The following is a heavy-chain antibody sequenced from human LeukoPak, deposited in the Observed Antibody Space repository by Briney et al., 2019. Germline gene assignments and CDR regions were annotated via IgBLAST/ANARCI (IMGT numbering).Heavy chain of an antibody. CDR3: AKGRGTTVTSAANY. CDR1: GFTLSNYG. J-gene: IGHJ4*02. CDR2: IWYDGTNK. V-gene: IGHV3-33*06. D-gene: IGHD4-17*01. Sequence: GGSLRLSCAVSGFTLSNYGMHWVRQAPGRGLEWVAVIWYDGTNKYYADSVRGRFTISRDSSKNTLYLQMNSLRAEDTAVYYCAKGRGTTVTSAANYWGQGTLVSVSS.